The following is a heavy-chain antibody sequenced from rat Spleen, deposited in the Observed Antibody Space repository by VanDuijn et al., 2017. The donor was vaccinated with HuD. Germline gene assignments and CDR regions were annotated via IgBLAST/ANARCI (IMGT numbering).Heavy chain of an antibody. V-gene: IGHV5-25*01. CDR2: ISTGAGNT. D-gene: IGHD1-4*01. Sequence: EVQLVESGGGLVQPGRSLKLSCAASGFIFSNYYMAWVRQAPAKGLEWVASISTGAGNTYYRDSVKGRFTISRDNAKSTLYLQVDSLRSEDTATYYCARPNYPGFNYFDYWGQGVMVTVSS. CDR3: ARPNYPGFNYFDY. CDR1: GFIFSNYY. J-gene: IGHJ2*01.